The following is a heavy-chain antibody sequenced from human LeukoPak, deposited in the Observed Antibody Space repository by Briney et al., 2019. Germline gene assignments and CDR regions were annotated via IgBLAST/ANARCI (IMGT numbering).Heavy chain of an antibody. D-gene: IGHD4-17*01. CDR3: ARGRGTTVTASMDV. Sequence: GGSLTLSCAASGFSFSSYAMHWVRQAPGKGLEYVSGITGRGTDTSYANSVKGRFTISRDNSKNTLYLQMGSLRVEDMAVYYCARGRGTTVTASMDVWGQGTTVTVTS. CDR2: ITGRGTDT. J-gene: IGHJ6*02. V-gene: IGHV3-64*01. CDR1: GFSFSSYA.